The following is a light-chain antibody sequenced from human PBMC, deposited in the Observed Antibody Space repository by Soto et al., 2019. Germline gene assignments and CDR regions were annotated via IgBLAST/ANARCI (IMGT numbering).Light chain of an antibody. Sequence: EIVMMQSPATLSVSPGESVTLSCRASQSVSSNLAWYQQKPGQAPSLLIYGAFTRATGIPARFSGTGSGTEFTLTISSLQSEDFALYYCQQYNDWPLTFGQGTKVDIK. CDR2: GAF. CDR3: QQYNDWPLT. V-gene: IGKV3-15*01. CDR1: QSVSSN. J-gene: IGKJ1*01.